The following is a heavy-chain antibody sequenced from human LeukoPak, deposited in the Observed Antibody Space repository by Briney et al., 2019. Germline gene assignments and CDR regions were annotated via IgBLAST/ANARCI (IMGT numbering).Heavy chain of an antibody. V-gene: IGHV4-4*07. J-gene: IGHJ6*03. Sequence: KPSETLSLTCTVSGGSISSYYWSWIRQPAGKGLEWIGRIYTSGSTNYNPSLKSRATMSVDTSKNQFSLKLSSVTAADTAVYYCARDKVAAMQDYYYYYYMDVWGKGTTVTVSS. D-gene: IGHD2-2*01. CDR3: ARDKVAAMQDYYYYYYMDV. CDR2: IYTSGST. CDR1: GGSISSYY.